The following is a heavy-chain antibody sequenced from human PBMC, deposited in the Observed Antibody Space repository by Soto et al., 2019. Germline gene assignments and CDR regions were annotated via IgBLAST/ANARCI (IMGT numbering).Heavy chain of an antibody. CDR3: ARTSMTRIDV. CDR1: GGCNNYA. CDR2: FIPELDTS. D-gene: IGHD4-17*01. Sequence: GASAKVPCKASGGCNNYAISWVRQAPGQGLEWMGVFIPELDTSNYAQRFQGRVTITVDKATNTAYLILTTLTSEDKAINYCARTSMTRIDVWGQGTLVTVSS. J-gene: IGHJ4*01. V-gene: IGHV1-69*06.